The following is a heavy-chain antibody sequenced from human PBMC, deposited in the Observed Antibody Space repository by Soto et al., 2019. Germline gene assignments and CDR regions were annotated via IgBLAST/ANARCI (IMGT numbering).Heavy chain of an antibody. J-gene: IGHJ6*02. CDR1: GGSISSYY. V-gene: IGHV4-59*01. Sequence: SETLSLTCTVSGGSISSYYWSWIRQPPGKGLEWIGYIYYSGSTNYNPSLKSRVTISVDTSKNQFSLKLSSVTAADTAVYYCARGIAASYYYYYGMDVWGQGTTVTVSS. CDR2: IYYSGST. CDR3: ARGIAASYYYYYGMDV. D-gene: IGHD6-25*01.